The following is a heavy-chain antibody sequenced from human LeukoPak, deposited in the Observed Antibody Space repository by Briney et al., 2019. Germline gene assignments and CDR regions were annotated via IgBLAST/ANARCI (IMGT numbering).Heavy chain of an antibody. D-gene: IGHD3-3*01. CDR2: ISAYNGNT. J-gene: IGHJ4*02. CDR1: GYTFTSYG. CDR3: ARDFDYDFWSGYSVTPSMGYFDY. V-gene: IGHV1-18*01. Sequence: ASVKVSCKASGYTFTSYGISWVRQAPGQGLEWMGWISAYNGNTNYAQKLQGRVTMTTDTSTSTAYMELRSLRSDDTAVYYCARDFDYDFWSGYSVTPSMGYFDYWGQGTLVTVSS.